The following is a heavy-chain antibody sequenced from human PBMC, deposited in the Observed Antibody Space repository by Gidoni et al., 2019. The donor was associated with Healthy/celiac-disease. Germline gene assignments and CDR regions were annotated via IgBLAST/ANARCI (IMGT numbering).Heavy chain of an antibody. CDR2: RRYDGSNK. CDR1: GVPYSSYG. J-gene: IGHJ4*02. V-gene: IGHV3-33*01. Sequence: QVQLVESGGGVVQPGRSLRLSCSASGVPYSSYGMHWVRQAPGPGLEWVEVRRYDGSNKYYADSVKGRFTIARDNSKNTLYLQMNSLRSEDTAVYYCARASYDSSGYYYFDYWSQGTLVTVSS. CDR3: ARASYDSSGYYYFDY. D-gene: IGHD3-22*01.